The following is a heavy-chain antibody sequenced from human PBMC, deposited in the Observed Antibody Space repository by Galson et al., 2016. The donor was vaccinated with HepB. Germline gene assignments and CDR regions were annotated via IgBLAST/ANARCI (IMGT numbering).Heavy chain of an antibody. CDR1: GGSIGSSSYH. CDR3: ATVPGWESGIYDH. CDR2: IYYVGRA. V-gene: IGHV4-39*02. Sequence: LSLTCRVSGGSIGSSSYHWAWLRQPPGKGLEWIGSIYYVGRAYYRSSLKSRLTISLDPAKNHISLNLTSVTAADTAVYYCATVPGWESGIYDHWGQGTLVSVSS. D-gene: IGHD1-26*01. J-gene: IGHJ4*02.